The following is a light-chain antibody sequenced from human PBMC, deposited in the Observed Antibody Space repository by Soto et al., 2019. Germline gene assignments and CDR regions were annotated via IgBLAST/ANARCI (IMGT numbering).Light chain of an antibody. Sequence: DTQMTQSPSSLSASVGDRVTITCQASQDIGYYLNWYQQKAGKAPKLLIYDVSNLETVVPSRFSGGGSGRSFTFTISSLQPDAVATYFCQQYERFYPFGQETKLDI. J-gene: IGKJ2*01. CDR3: QQYERFYP. CDR2: DVS. CDR1: QDIGYY. V-gene: IGKV1-33*01.